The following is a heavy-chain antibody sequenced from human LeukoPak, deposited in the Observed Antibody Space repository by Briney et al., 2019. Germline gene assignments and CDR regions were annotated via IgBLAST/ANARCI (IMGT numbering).Heavy chain of an antibody. Sequence: GSLRLSCAASGFTFSSYDMSWVRRAPGKGLEWVSVISSSGGIIYYADSVRGRFTISRDNSKNTLYLQMNSLRAEDTAVYYCAKPYNPGSGSYDYWGQGTLVTVSS. CDR3: AKPYNPGSGSYDY. CDR2: ISSSGGII. D-gene: IGHD3-10*01. CDR1: GFTFSSYD. J-gene: IGHJ4*02. V-gene: IGHV3-23*01.